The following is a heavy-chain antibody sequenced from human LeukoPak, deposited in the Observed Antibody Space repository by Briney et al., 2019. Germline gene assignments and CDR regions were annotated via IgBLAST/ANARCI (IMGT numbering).Heavy chain of an antibody. Sequence: GGSLRLSCAASGFTFSSYSMNWVRQAPGKGLEWVAVISYDGSNKYYADSVKGRFTISRDNSKNTLYLQMNSLRAEDTAVYYCAREVAAAGNNWFDPWGQGTLVTVSS. CDR3: AREVAAAGNNWFDP. CDR2: ISYDGSNK. V-gene: IGHV3-30*03. J-gene: IGHJ5*02. CDR1: GFTFSSYS. D-gene: IGHD6-13*01.